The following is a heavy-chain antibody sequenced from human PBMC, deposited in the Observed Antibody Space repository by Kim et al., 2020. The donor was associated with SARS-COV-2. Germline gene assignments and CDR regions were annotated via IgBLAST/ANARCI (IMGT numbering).Heavy chain of an antibody. CDR1: GYTFTSYG. D-gene: IGHD2-15*01. CDR2: ISAYNGNT. V-gene: IGHV1-18*04. CDR3: ASLGYCSGGSCYGGNWFDP. Sequence: ASVKVSCKASGYTFTSYGISWVRQAPGQGLEWMGWISAYNGNTNYAQKLQGRVTMTTDTSTSTAYMELRSLRSDDTAVYYCASLGYCSGGSCYGGNWFDPWGQGTLLTVSS. J-gene: IGHJ5*02.